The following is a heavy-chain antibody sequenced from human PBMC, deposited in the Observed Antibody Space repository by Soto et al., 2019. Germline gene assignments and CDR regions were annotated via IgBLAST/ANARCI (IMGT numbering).Heavy chain of an antibody. J-gene: IGHJ5*02. Sequence: GESLTISCTCSGYSFTSYWIRWVRQMPGKGLEWMGRIDPSDSYTNYSPSFQGHVTISADKSISTAYLQWSSLKASDTAMYYCARQSHSSTHGFDPWGQGTMVTVP. CDR3: ARQSHSSTHGFDP. V-gene: IGHV5-10-1*01. D-gene: IGHD1-1*01. CDR1: GYSFTSYW. CDR2: IDPSDSYT.